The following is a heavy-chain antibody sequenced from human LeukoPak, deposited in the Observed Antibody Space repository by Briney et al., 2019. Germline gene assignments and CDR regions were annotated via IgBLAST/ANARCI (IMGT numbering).Heavy chain of an antibody. CDR1: GFTFSSYS. CDR3: ARDTALGLCIVRGGGQNNFDY. Sequence: GGSLRLSCAASGFTFSSYSMNWVRQAPGKGLEWVANKKQGGTENYCVDSVKGRFTISRDNAKNSLYLQMNSLRAEDTAVYYCARDTALGLCIVRGGGQNNFDYWDQGTLVTVSS. CDR2: KKQGGTEN. J-gene: IGHJ4*02. D-gene: IGHD3-10*02. V-gene: IGHV3-7*01.